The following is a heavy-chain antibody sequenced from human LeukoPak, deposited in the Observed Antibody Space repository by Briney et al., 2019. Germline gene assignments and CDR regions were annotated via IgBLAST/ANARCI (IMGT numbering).Heavy chain of an antibody. V-gene: IGHV3-53*01. D-gene: IGHD5-18*01. Sequence: GGSLRLSCAASGFTVSSNYMSWVRQTPGKGLEWVSIIYSGGSTYYADSVKGRFTISRDNSRNTLYLQMNCLRAEDTAIYYCATRSQPGYYYGMDVRGQGTTVTVSS. CDR2: IYSGGST. CDR1: GFTVSSNY. J-gene: IGHJ6*02. CDR3: ATRSQPGYYYGMDV.